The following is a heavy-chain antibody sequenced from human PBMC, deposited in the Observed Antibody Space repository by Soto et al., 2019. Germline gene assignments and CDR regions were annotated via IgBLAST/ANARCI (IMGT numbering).Heavy chain of an antibody. Sequence: QITLNESGPTVVKPAETLTLTCTFSGFSLTTSGVGVGWIRQSPGKAPAWLALIYWDDDKRYSASLKSRLTITQDTSKNQVVLTMASVDPADTATYYCAHRILRTVFGLVTTTAIYFDFWGQGTPVVVSS. CDR3: AHRILRTVFGLVTTTAIYFDF. CDR2: IYWDDDK. V-gene: IGHV2-5*02. CDR1: GFSLTTSGVG. D-gene: IGHD3-3*01. J-gene: IGHJ4*02.